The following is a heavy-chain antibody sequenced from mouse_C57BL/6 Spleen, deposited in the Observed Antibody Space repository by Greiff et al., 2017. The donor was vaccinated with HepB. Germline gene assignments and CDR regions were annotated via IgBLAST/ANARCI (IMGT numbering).Heavy chain of an antibody. V-gene: IGHV1-64*01. CDR2: IHPNSGST. J-gene: IGHJ4*01. D-gene: IGHD3-3*01. CDR3: ARGGLRDY. CDR1: GYTFTSYW. Sequence: QVQLKESGAELVKPGASVKLSCKASGYTFTSYWMHWVKQRPGQGLEWIGMIHPNSGSTNYNAKFKSKATLTVDKSPSTAYMQLSSLTSEDSAVYYCARGGLRDYWGQGTSVTVSS.